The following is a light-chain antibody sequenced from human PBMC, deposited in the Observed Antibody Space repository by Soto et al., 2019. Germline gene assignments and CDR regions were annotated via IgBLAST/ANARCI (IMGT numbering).Light chain of an antibody. CDR1: QSGSRN. CDR2: GAS. V-gene: IGKV3-15*01. J-gene: IGKJ2*01. CDR3: QQYGDWPPET. Sequence: TQSPATLSVSPGDRATISCRASQSGSRNLAWYQQKPGQAPRLLIYGASTRATGVPARFSGSGSATEFTLFISSLQSEDVAVYYCQQYGDWPPETFGQGTKLEI.